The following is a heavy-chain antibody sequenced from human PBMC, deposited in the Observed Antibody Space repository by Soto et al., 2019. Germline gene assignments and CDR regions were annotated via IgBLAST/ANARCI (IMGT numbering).Heavy chain of an antibody. D-gene: IGHD2-15*01. CDR1: SGSISSSNW. J-gene: IGHJ5*02. Sequence: PSETLSLTCAVSSGSISSSNWWSWVRQPPGKGLEWIGEIYHSGSTNYNPSLKSRVTISVDKSKNQFSLKLSSVTAADTAVYYCARATYADIVVPFDPWGQGTLVTVSS. CDR2: IYHSGST. V-gene: IGHV4-4*02. CDR3: ARATYADIVVPFDP.